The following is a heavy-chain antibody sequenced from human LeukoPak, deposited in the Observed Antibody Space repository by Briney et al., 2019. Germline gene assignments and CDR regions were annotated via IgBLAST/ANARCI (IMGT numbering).Heavy chain of an antibody. J-gene: IGHJ4*02. V-gene: IGHV3-64D*09. CDR2: LSHNGGNT. D-gene: IGHD3-10*01. Sequence: PGGSLRLSWSASGXTFSSHALHWVRQAPGKGLEYVSGLSHNGGNTYYADSVKGRFTISRDNSRNTLYLQTSSLRDADTAVYYCVKNDYGSGGYLELGHWGQGTLVTVSS. CDR3: VKNDYGSGGYLELGH. CDR1: GXTFSSHA.